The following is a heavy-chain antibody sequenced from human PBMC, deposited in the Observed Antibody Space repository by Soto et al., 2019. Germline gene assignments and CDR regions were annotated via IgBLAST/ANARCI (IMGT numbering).Heavy chain of an antibody. D-gene: IGHD1-26*01. CDR2: ISHDGSVT. J-gene: IGHJ6*03. CDR1: GFTFRSYA. CDR3: AKDEYWESHFYYFMDL. V-gene: IGHV3-30*15. Sequence: QVQLVESGGGVVEPGRSLRLSCAASGFTFRSYAMHWVRQAPGKXLEWVAVISHDGSVTYYSESVKGRFTMSRDNSKETLFLQMSSLRSEDTAIYYCAKDEYWESHFYYFMDLWGRGTTVTVSS.